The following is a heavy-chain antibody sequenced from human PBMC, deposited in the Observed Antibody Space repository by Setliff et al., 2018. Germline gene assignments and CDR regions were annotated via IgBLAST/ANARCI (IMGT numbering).Heavy chain of an antibody. V-gene: IGHV7-4-1*02. CDR2: INTNTGNP. Sequence: ASVKVSCKASGYTFTSYGINWVRQAPGQGLEWMGWINTNTGNPTYAQGFTGRFVFSLDTSVSTAYLQISSLKAEDTAVYYCARDNRGYAWDYYYYMDVWGQGTTVTVSS. J-gene: IGHJ6*03. CDR1: GYTFTSYG. CDR3: ARDNRGYAWDYYYYMDV. D-gene: IGHD2-15*01.